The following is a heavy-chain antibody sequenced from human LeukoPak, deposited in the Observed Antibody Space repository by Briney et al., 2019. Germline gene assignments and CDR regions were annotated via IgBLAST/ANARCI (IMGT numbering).Heavy chain of an antibody. V-gene: IGHV3-33*08. Sequence: PGGSLRLSCAASGFTFSSYAMSWVRQAPGKGLEWVAVIWYDGSNKYYADSVKGRFTTSRNDSKNTLYLQMNSLTAEDTAVYYCARGYSRSSGVFDYWGQGTLVTVSS. D-gene: IGHD4-11*01. CDR2: IWYDGSNK. J-gene: IGHJ4*02. CDR1: GFTFSSYA. CDR3: ARGYSRSSGVFDY.